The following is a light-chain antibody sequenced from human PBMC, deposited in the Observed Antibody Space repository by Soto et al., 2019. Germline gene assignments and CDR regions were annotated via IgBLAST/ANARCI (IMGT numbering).Light chain of an antibody. CDR1: SSDIGTYKY. CDR2: EVS. Sequence: QSVLTQPASVSGSPGHSITISCTGTSSDIGTYKYVSWYQQHPGKAPKIWIYEVSNRHSGVSSRFSASKSGNTASLTISGLQAEDEADYFCLSYVSSSTPDVFGTGTQLTVL. CDR3: LSYVSSSTPDV. J-gene: IGLJ1*01. V-gene: IGLV2-14*01.